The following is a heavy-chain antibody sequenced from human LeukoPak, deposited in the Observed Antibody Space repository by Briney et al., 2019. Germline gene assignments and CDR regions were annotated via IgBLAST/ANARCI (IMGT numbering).Heavy chain of an antibody. CDR2: ISWNSGSI. CDR3: AKDLYYDMLTGYFDY. V-gene: IGHV3-9*01. CDR1: GFTFDDYA. J-gene: IGHJ4*02. D-gene: IGHD3-9*01. Sequence: GGSLRLSCAASGFTFDDYAMHWVRQAPGKGLEWVSGISWNSGSIGYADSVKGRFTISRDNAKNSLYLQMNSLRAEDTALYYCAKDLYYDMLTGYFDYWGQGTLVTVSS.